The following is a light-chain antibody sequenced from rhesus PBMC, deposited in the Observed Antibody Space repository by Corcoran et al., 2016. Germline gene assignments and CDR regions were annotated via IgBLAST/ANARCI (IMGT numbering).Light chain of an antibody. CDR1: QSVSSS. V-gene: IGKV3-42*01. Sequence: EIVMTQSPATLSLSPGERATLSCRASQSVSSSLAWYQQTPGQAPKLLIYGASSRATGIPDRFSGRGSGTEFTITISSLEPEEVGVYYCQQDYSWPWTFGQGTKVEIK. CDR2: GAS. J-gene: IGKJ1*01. CDR3: QQDYSWPWT.